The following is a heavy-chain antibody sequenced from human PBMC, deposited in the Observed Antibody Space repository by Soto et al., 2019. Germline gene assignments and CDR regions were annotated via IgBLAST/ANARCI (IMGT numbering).Heavy chain of an antibody. V-gene: IGHV1-69*08. CDR2: IIPILGIA. CDR1: GGTFSSYT. Sequence: QVQLVQSGAEVKKPGSSVKVSCKASGGTFSSYTISWVRQAPGQGLEWMGRIIPILGIANHAQKFQGRITITADKSTSPGYMELSSLRSEDTAVYYWARDRGDSSGCFDYWGQGTLVTVSS. J-gene: IGHJ4*02. CDR3: ARDRGDSSGCFDY. D-gene: IGHD3-22*01.